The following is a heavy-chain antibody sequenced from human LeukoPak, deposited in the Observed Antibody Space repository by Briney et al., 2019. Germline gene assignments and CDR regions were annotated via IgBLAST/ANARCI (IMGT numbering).Heavy chain of an antibody. Sequence: GGSLRLSCAASGFTFSSYSMNWVRQAPGKGLEWVSYIRSSGSTIYYADSVKGRFTISRDNAKNSLYLQMNSLRAEDTAVYYCARILGYCSSNSCDSDYWGQGTLVTVSS. V-gene: IGHV3-48*04. CDR2: IRSSGSTI. CDR1: GFTFSSYS. CDR3: ARILGYCSSNSCDSDY. J-gene: IGHJ4*02. D-gene: IGHD2-2*01.